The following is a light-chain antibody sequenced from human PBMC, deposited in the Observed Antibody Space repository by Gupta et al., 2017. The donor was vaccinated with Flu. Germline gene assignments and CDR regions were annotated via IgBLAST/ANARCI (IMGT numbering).Light chain of an antibody. J-gene: IGLJ1*01. V-gene: IGLV2-14*03. CDR3: SSYTSGSTFYV. CDR2: DVA. CDR1: SSDVGRSDS. Sequence: QSALTQPASVSGSPGQSITISCTGTSSDVGRSDSVSWYQQHPDKAPNLIIYDVAKRPSGVSSRFSGSKSGNTASLTITGLQAEDETDYYCSSYTSGSTFYVFGTGTKVTVL.